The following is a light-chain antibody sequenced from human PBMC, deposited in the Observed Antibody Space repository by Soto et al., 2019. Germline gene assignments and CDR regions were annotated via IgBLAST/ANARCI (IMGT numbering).Light chain of an antibody. Sequence: DVPMTQSPSSLSASVGDRVTITCQASQDISNFLNWYQQKPGKAPKLVISDASHLGAGVPARFRGSGSGTDFTFTISSLQPEDIATYYCQQYGNLPPYTFGQGTKLEIK. CDR3: QQYGNLPPYT. V-gene: IGKV1-33*01. CDR2: DAS. J-gene: IGKJ2*01. CDR1: QDISNF.